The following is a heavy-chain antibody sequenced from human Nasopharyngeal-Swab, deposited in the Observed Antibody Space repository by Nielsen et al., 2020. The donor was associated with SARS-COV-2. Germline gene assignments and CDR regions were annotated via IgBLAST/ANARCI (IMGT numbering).Heavy chain of an antibody. D-gene: IGHD4-11*01. V-gene: IGHV4-59*01. CDR1: GGSTSSYY. J-gene: IGHJ6*02. CDR2: TYYSGST. CDR3: ARDYSNYRDYHYGMDV. Sequence: PETLSLTCTVSGGSTSSYYGSRIRQLPGKGLEWIGYTYYSGSTNYTPSLKSRVTISVDTSKNQFSLKLSSVTAADTAVYYCARDYSNYRDYHYGMDVWGQGTTVTVSS.